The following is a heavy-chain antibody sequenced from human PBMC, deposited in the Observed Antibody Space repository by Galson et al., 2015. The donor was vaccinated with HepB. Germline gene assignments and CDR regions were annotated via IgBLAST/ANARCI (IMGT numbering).Heavy chain of an antibody. CDR2: ISCDGSNK. J-gene: IGHJ3*02. Sequence: SLRLSCAASGFTFSSYAMHWVRQAPGKGLEWVAVISCDGSNKYYADSVKGRFTISRDNSKNTLYLQMNSLRAEDTAVYYCARLFGIFGVVNDAFDIWGQGTMVTVSS. CDR3: ARLFGIFGVVNDAFDI. V-gene: IGHV3-30-3*01. CDR1: GFTFSSYA. D-gene: IGHD3-3*01.